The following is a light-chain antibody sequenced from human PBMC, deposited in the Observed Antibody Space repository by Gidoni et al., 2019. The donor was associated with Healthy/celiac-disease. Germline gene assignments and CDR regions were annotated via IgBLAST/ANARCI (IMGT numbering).Light chain of an antibody. V-gene: IGKV3-20*01. CDR2: GAS. Sequence: IVLTQSPGTLPLSPGERATLSCRASQSVSRSYLAWYQQKPGQAPRLLIYGASSRATGIPDRFSGSGSGTDFTLTISRLEPEDLAVYYCQQYGSSPPITFXQXTRLEIK. CDR3: QQYGSSPPIT. CDR1: QSVSRSY. J-gene: IGKJ5*01.